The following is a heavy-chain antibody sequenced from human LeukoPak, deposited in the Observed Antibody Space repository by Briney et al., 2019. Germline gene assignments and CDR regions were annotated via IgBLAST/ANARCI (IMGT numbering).Heavy chain of an antibody. J-gene: IGHJ4*02. D-gene: IGHD1-26*01. CDR2: ISYDGSNK. CDR3: AKDRVAWELPYYFDY. CDR1: GFTFSSYG. V-gene: IGHV3-30*18. Sequence: GGSLRLSCAASGFTFSSYGMHWVRQAPGKGLEWVAVISYDGSNKYYADSVKGRFTISRDNSKNTLYLQMNSLRAEDTAVYYCAKDRVAWELPYYFDYWGQGTLVTVSS.